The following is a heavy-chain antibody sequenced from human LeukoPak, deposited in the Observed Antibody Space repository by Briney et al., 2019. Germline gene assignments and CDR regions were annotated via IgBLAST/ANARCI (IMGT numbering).Heavy chain of an antibody. CDR3: ARDQAFVYCSGGTCYDDY. CDR2: INPNSGGT. V-gene: IGHV1-2*02. Sequence: ASVKVSCKASGYTFTDYYIHWVRQAPGQGLEWMGWINPNSGGTNSAQKFQGRVTMTRDTSINTAYMELSRLRSDDTAVYYCARDQAFVYCSGGTCYDDYWGQGSLVTVSS. D-gene: IGHD2-15*01. CDR1: GYTFTDYY. J-gene: IGHJ4*02.